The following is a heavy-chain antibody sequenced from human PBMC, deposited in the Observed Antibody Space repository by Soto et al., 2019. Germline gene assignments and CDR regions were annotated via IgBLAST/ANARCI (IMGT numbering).Heavy chain of an antibody. J-gene: IGHJ5*02. CDR2: IYYSGTT. V-gene: IGHV4-59*01. Sequence: SETLSLTCTVSGGSIGTYYWSWIRRSPGKGLEWIANIYYSGTTNYNLSLKSQVTISMDTSKNQFSLTLSSVTAADTAVYYCARDSTDHWFDPWGQGILVTVSS. CDR3: ARDSTDHWFDP. CDR1: GGSIGTYY.